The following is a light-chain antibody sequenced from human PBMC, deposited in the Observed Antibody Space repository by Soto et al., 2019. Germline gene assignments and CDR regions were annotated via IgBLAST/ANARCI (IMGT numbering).Light chain of an antibody. CDR3: QQTRSYPST. CDR1: QTISSW. J-gene: IGKJ4*01. CDR2: KAS. V-gene: IGKV1-5*03. Sequence: IHRTHSPSTLSGSVLDRVTITFLASQTISSWLSWYQQKPGKAPKLLIYKASTLKSGVPSRFSGSGSGTEFTLTISSLQAEDFATYYCQQTRSYPSTFGGGTKVDIK.